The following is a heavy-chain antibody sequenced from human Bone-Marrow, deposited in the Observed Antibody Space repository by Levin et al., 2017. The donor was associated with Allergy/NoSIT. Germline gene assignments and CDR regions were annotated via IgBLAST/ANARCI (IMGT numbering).Heavy chain of an antibody. Sequence: RSQTLSLTCTVSGGSVSSCCDYWSWIRQPPGKGLEWIGYIYYSGRSTYNPSLKSRVTISVDTSKNQFSLKLSSVTAADTAVYYCARALHDDYGTYYSYGMDVWGQGTTVTVSS. CDR1: GGSVSSCCDY. J-gene: IGHJ6*02. V-gene: IGHV4-61*01. D-gene: IGHD4-17*01. CDR2: IYYSGRS. CDR3: ARALHDDYGTYYSYGMDV.